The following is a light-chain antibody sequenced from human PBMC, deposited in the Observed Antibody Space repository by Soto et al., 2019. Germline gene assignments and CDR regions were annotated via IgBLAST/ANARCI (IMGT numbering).Light chain of an antibody. J-gene: IGLJ1*01. Sequence: QSVLTQPASVSGSPGQSITFSCTGTSSDVGGYNYVSWYQQHPGKAPKLMIYDVSNRPSGVSNRFSGSNSGNTASLTISGLQAEDEADYYCSSYTSSIIPYVFGTGTKVTVL. CDR2: DVS. CDR3: SSYTSSIIPYV. CDR1: SSDVGGYNY. V-gene: IGLV2-14*01.